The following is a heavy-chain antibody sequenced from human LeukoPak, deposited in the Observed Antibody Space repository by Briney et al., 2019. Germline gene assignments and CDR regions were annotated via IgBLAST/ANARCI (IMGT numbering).Heavy chain of an antibody. V-gene: IGHV3-23*01. D-gene: IGHD3-3*01. CDR2: ISGSGGST. Sequence: TGGSLRLSCAASGFTFSSYAMSWVRPAPGKGLEWVSAISGSGGSTYYADSVKGRFTISRDNSKNTLYLQMNSLRAEDTAVYYCASKRGSGYFHYYFDYWGQGTLVTVSS. CDR3: ASKRGSGYFHYYFDY. CDR1: GFTFSSYA. J-gene: IGHJ4*02.